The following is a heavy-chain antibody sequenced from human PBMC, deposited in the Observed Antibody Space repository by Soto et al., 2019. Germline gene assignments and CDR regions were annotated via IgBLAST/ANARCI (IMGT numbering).Heavy chain of an antibody. D-gene: IGHD6-6*01. CDR3: ARDPLPYSSSSVLSNWFDP. CDR2: ISAYNGNT. Sequence: ASVKVSCKASGYTFTSYGISWVRQAPGQGLEWMGWISAYNGNTNYAQKLQGRVTMTTDTSTSTAYMELSSLRSEDTAVYYCARDPLPYSSSSVLSNWFDPWGQGTLVTVSS. CDR1: GYTFTSYG. V-gene: IGHV1-18*01. J-gene: IGHJ5*02.